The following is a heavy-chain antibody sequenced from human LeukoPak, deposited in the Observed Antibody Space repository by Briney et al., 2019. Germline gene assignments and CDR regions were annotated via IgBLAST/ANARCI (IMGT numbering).Heavy chain of an antibody. CDR2: IYYSGST. Sequence: SETLSLTCTVSGGSISSSSYHWGWIRQPPGKGLEWIGSIYYSGSTYYNPSLKSRVTISVDTSKNQFSLKLSSVTAADTAVYYCARVETRKYYFDYWGQGTLVTVSS. CDR3: ARVETRKYYFDY. V-gene: IGHV4-39*07. CDR1: GGSISSSSYH. J-gene: IGHJ4*02.